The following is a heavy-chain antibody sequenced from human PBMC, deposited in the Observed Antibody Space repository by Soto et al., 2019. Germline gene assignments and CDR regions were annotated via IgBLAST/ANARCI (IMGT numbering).Heavy chain of an antibody. Sequence: GGSLRLSCAASGFTFSTYSMNWVRQAPGKGLEWISYISSSSSTIYYPGSVKGRFTISRENAKNSLYLQMNSLRAEDTAVYYCARSHNNYYDSSGYPTAIDYWGQGTLVTVSS. CDR1: GFTFSTYS. D-gene: IGHD3-22*01. CDR2: ISSSSSTI. V-gene: IGHV3-48*01. CDR3: ARSHNNYYDSSGYPTAIDY. J-gene: IGHJ4*02.